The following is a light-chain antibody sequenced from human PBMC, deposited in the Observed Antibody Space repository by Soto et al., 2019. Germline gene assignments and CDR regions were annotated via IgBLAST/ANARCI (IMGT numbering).Light chain of an antibody. V-gene: IGLV2-14*01. CDR2: EVT. J-gene: IGLJ1*01. CDR1: SSDIGVYDY. Sequence: QSVLTQPASVSGSPGQSITISCTGTSSDIGVYDYVSWYQQHPGKAPKLIIYEVTNRPSGLSNRFSGSKSDNTASLTISGLQAEDEADYYCVSHISVAYRSIYAFGTGTKVTVL. CDR3: VSHISVAYRSIYA.